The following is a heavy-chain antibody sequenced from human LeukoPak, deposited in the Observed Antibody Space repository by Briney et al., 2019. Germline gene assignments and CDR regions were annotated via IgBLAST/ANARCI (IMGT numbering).Heavy chain of an antibody. CDR2: IYSGGSI. V-gene: IGHV3-66*02. Sequence: PGRSLRLSCAASGFTFRSHWMSWVRHAPGKGLEWVSVIYSGGSIYYAASVKGRFTISRDNSKNTLHLQMNSLRAEDTAVYYCAKAYCRSTSCYIDYWGQGTLVTVSS. J-gene: IGHJ4*02. CDR3: AKAYCRSTSCYIDY. D-gene: IGHD2-2*01. CDR1: GFTFRSHW.